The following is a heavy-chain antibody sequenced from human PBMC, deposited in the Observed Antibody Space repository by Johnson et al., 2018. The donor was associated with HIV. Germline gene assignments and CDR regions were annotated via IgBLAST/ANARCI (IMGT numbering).Heavy chain of an antibody. V-gene: IGHV3-23*04. CDR1: GFTFSTYA. J-gene: IGHJ3*01. CDR2: ISGSGGST. Sequence: VQLVESGGGLVQPGGSLRLSCAASGFTFSTYAMSWVRQAPGKGLEWVSAISGSGGSTYFADSVKGRFTISRDNSKNTLYLQMNSLRAEDTAVYFCATVWRNEGRHAFDVWGQGTMVTVSS. CDR3: ATVWRNEGRHAFDV. D-gene: IGHD1-1*01.